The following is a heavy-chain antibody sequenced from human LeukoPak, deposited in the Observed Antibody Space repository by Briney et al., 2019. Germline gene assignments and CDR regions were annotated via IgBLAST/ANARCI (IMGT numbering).Heavy chain of an antibody. Sequence: GGSLRLSCAASGFTFSSYAMSWVRQAPGRGLEWVSAISGSGGSTYYADSVKGRFTISRDNSTNTLYLQMNSLRAEDTAVYYCAKSGSRFLEWLQNPYMDVWGKGTTVTVSS. V-gene: IGHV3-23*01. J-gene: IGHJ6*03. CDR2: ISGSGGST. CDR3: AKSGSRFLEWLQNPYMDV. CDR1: GFTFSSYA. D-gene: IGHD3-3*01.